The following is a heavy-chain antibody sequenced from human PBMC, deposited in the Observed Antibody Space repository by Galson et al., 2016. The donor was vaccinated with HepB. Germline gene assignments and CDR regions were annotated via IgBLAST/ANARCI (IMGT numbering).Heavy chain of an antibody. V-gene: IGHV3-9*01. D-gene: IGHD3-16*01. J-gene: IGHJ6*04. CDR1: GLTFGDHA. CDR3: TKGAFGGFISGYGMDV. Sequence: SLRLSCAGSGLTFGDHAMHWVRQAPGKGLEWVSGISWNSGTIAYADSVKGRFTISRDNAKNSLYLQMNSLRPEDTALYYCTKGAFGGFISGYGMDVWGKGTTVTVSS. CDR2: ISWNSGTI.